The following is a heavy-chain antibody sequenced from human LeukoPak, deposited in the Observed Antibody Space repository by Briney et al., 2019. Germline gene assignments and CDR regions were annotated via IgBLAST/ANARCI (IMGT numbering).Heavy chain of an antibody. J-gene: IGHJ4*02. CDR2: ISSSSGYI. V-gene: IGHV3-21*06. CDR1: GFTFSSYS. Sequence: GGSLILSCAASGFTFSSYSMNWVRQAPGKVLEWVSSISSSSGYIYYADSVKGRFTISRDNAKNSLYLQMNSLRAEDTAVYYCARVPSDYWGQGTLVTVSS. CDR3: ARVPSDY.